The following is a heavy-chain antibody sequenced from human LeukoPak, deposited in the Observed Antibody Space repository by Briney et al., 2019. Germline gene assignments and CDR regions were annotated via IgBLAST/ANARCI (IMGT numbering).Heavy chain of an antibody. CDR3: AKGDYGDYVPYTWFDP. J-gene: IGHJ5*02. D-gene: IGHD4-17*01. CDR2: SSSSGSTI. V-gene: IGHV3-48*03. CDR1: ALTSSSYE. Sequence: GRSLRLSCAPSALTSSSYEMNWVRPAPGGGLEWVSYSSSSGSTIYYAGAVKGRVTISRDNAKNSLYLQMNSLRAEDTAVYYCAKGDYGDYVPYTWFDPWGQGNLVTVSS.